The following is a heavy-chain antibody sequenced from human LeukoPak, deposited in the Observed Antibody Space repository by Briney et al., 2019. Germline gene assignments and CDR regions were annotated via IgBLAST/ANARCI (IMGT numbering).Heavy chain of an antibody. J-gene: IGHJ4*02. V-gene: IGHV4-39*01. CDR1: GGSISTENYD. CDR3: VVDGAMDH. CDR2: IYYIGST. D-gene: IGHD3-16*01. Sequence: SETLSLTCTVSGGSISTENYDWGWIRQPPGKGLEWIGNIYYIGSTNYNPSLKGRVTISVDTLKNQFSLRLTSMTAADTAVYYCVVDGAMDHWSQGTLVTVSS.